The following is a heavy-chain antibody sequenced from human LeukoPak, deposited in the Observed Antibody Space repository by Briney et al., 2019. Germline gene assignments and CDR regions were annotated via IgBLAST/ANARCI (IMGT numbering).Heavy chain of an antibody. V-gene: IGHV4-34*01. CDR3: ARLPRYCSGGSCYGGYFDY. Sequence: SETLSLTCAVYGGSFSGYYWSWIRQPPGKGLEWIGEINHSGSTYYNPSLKSRVTISVDTPKNQFSLKLSSVTAADTAVYYCARLPRYCSGGSCYGGYFDYWGQGTLVTVSS. CDR1: GGSFSGYY. J-gene: IGHJ4*02. CDR2: INHSGST. D-gene: IGHD2-15*01.